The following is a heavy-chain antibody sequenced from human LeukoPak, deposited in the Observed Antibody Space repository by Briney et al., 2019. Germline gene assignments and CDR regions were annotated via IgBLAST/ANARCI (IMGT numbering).Heavy chain of an antibody. CDR3: ARGWAAGYYYYHMDV. Sequence: SVKVSCKASGGTFSSYAISWVRQAPGQGLEWMGGIIPIFGTANYAQKFQGRVTITTDESTSTAYMELSSLRSEDTAVYYCARGWAAGYYYYHMDVWGKGTTVTVSS. D-gene: IGHD6-13*01. CDR1: GGTFSSYA. CDR2: IIPIFGTA. J-gene: IGHJ6*03. V-gene: IGHV1-69*05.